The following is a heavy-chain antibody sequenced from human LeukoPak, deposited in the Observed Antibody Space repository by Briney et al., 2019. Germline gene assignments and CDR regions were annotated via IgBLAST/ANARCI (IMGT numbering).Heavy chain of an antibody. CDR3: ARGSLGYCSGGSCYSFSYYYMDV. CDR2: IMPISGTA. J-gene: IGHJ6*03. V-gene: IGHV1-69*06. Sequence: SVKVSCKASGYTFTSYDINWVRQATGQGLEWMGGIMPISGTANYAQKFQGRVTITADKPTNTAYMELSSLRSEDTAVYYCARGSLGYCSGGSCYSFSYYYMDVWGKGTTVTISS. D-gene: IGHD2-15*01. CDR1: GYTFTSYD.